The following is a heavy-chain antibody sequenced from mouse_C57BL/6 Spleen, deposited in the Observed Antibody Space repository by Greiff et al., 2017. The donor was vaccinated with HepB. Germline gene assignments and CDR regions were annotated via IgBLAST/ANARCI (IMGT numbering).Heavy chain of an antibody. Sequence: VQLQQSGAELVKPGASVKLSCTASGFKIKDYYMHWVKQRTEQCLEWIGRIDPEDGETKYAQKFQGKATITADTSANTAYLQHSSLTSEDTAVYYFAREGYGYDKGAWFAYWGQGTLVTVSA. J-gene: IGHJ3*01. D-gene: IGHD2-2*01. V-gene: IGHV14-2*01. CDR3: AREGYGYDKGAWFAY. CDR2: IDPEDGET. CDR1: GFKIKDYY.